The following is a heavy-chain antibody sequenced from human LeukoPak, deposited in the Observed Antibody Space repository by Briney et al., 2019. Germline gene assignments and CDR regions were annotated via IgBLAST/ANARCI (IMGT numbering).Heavy chain of an antibody. Sequence: ASVKVSCKTSGYTFIGYYMHWVRQAPGQGLEWMGWINPNSGDTNYAQKFQGRVTMTRDTSISTAYMELSRLRSDDTAVYYCARDRALTIMVRGVIQYYFDYWGQGTLVTVSS. CDR2: INPNSGDT. D-gene: IGHD3-10*01. V-gene: IGHV1-2*02. CDR1: GYTFIGYY. J-gene: IGHJ4*02. CDR3: ARDRALTIMVRGVIQYYFDY.